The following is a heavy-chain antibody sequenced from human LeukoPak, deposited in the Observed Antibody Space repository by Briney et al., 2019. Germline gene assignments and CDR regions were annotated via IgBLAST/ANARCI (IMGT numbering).Heavy chain of an antibody. J-gene: IGHJ5*02. CDR2: IYYSGST. CDR1: GGSISSYY. Sequence: SETLSLTCTVSGGSISSYYWSWIRQPPGKGLEWIGYIYYSGSTYYNPSLKSRVTISVDTSKNQFSLKLSSVTAADTAVYYCARVRGLTTVFWFDPWGQGTLVTVSS. D-gene: IGHD4-17*01. CDR3: ARVRGLTTVFWFDP. V-gene: IGHV4-59*12.